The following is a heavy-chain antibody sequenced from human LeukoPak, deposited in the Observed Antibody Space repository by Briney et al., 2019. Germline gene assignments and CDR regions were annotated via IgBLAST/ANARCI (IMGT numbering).Heavy chain of an antibody. CDR3: ARSPPYIGNYKYFFDY. D-gene: IGHD1-26*01. Sequence: SETLSLTCTVSGYSISSGYYWGWIRQPPGKGLEWVANIYRDGNTYYSPSLKSRVTISVDTSKNQFSLKLSSVTAADTAVYYCARSPPYIGNYKYFFDYWGQGMLVTVSS. V-gene: IGHV4-38-2*02. CDR1: GYSISSGYY. J-gene: IGHJ4*02. CDR2: IYRDGNT.